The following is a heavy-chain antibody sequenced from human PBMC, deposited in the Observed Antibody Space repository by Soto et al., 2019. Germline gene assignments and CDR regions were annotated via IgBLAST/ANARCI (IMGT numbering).Heavy chain of an antibody. CDR3: AREHTKGQFDY. CDR2: ITYDGSNK. J-gene: IGHJ4*02. V-gene: IGHV3-30-3*01. Sequence: QVQLVESGGGVVQPGRSLRLSCAASGFTFSSYAMHWVRQAPGKGLEWVAVITYDGSNKYYADSVKGRFTISRDNSKITLYLQMNSLRAEDTAVYYCAREHTKGQFDYWGQGTLVTVSS. CDR1: GFTFSSYA. D-gene: IGHD2-21*01.